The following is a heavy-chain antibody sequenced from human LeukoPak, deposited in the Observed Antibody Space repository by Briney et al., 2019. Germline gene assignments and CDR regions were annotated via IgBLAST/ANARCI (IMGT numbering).Heavy chain of an antibody. V-gene: IGHV3-21*01. CDR2: ISSSSSYI. CDR1: GFTFSSYS. CDR3: ARVPHTGYCSGGSCSPYYYGMDV. D-gene: IGHD2-15*01. J-gene: IGHJ6*02. Sequence: GGSLRLSCAASGFTFSSYSMNWVRQAPGKGLEWVSSISSSSSYIYYADSVKGRFTISRDNAKNSLYLQMNSLRAEDTAVYYCARVPHTGYCSGGSCSPYYYGMDVWGQGTTVTVSS.